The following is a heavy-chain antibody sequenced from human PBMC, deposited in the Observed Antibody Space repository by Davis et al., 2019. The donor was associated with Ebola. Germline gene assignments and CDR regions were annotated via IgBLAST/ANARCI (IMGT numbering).Heavy chain of an antibody. CDR1: GYSFTSYW. CDR3: ARRGWDLHYYYYMDV. D-gene: IGHD1-26*01. J-gene: IGHJ6*03. CDR2: IHPGHLDT. Sequence: GESLKISCKGSGYSFTSYWIGWVRQMPGKGLEWMGIIHPGHLDTRYSPSFQGQVTISVDKSTNTAFLQWSSLEDSDTATYYCARRGWDLHYYYYMDVWGEGTTVTVS. V-gene: IGHV5-51*01.